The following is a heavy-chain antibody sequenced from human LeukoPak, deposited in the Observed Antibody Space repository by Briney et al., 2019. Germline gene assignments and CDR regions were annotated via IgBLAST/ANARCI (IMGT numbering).Heavy chain of an antibody. CDR1: GGSISSYY. V-gene: IGHV4-4*07. CDR3: ARDSKVVVPAALAWDYYYGMDV. D-gene: IGHD2-2*01. Sequence: SETLSLTCTVSGGSISSYYWSWIRQPAGKGLEWIGRIYTSGSTNYNPSLKSRVTMSVDTSKNQFSLKLSSVTAADTAVYYCARDSKVVVPAALAWDYYYGMDVWGQGTTVTVSS. J-gene: IGHJ6*02. CDR2: IYTSGST.